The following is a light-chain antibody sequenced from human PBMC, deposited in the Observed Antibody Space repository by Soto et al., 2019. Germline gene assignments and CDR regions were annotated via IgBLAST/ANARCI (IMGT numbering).Light chain of an antibody. CDR1: QGMSTY. J-gene: IGKJ4*01. CDR3: QQLNAYQLA. CDR2: SAS. Sequence: DIQLTQSPSFLSASVGDTVTITCRASQGMSTYLAWYQQKPGKVPKLLIRSASTLQSGVPPRFSVRGSGTEFTPTIRTLQPDGSGIYYCQQLNAYQLAFGGGTNVEIK. V-gene: IGKV1-9*01.